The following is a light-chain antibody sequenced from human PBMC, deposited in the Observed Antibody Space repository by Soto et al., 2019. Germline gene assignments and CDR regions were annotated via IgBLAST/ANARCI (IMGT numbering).Light chain of an antibody. CDR3: MQGTHWPIT. CDR1: QSLVHSDGIAY. J-gene: IGKJ5*01. V-gene: IGKV2-30*02. CDR2: KVS. Sequence: DVVMTQPPLSLPVTLGQPASISCRSNQSLVHSDGIAYFSWFQQRPGRSPRRLIYKVSKRDSGVPARFSGSGSGTDFALKISRVEAEDVGVYYCMQGTHWPITFGQGTRLEIK.